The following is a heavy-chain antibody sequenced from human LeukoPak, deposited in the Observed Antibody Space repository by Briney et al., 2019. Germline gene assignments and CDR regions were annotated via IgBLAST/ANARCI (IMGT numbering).Heavy chain of an antibody. Sequence: PGGSLRLSCAASGFTFSSYGMNWVRQAPGKGLEWVANIKQDGSEKYYVDSVKGRFTISRDNAKNSLYLQMNSLRAEDTAVYYCAREGSAIEGRLGGSSSFHYHYYMDVWGKGTTVTVSS. V-gene: IGHV3-7*01. D-gene: IGHD6-13*01. CDR2: IKQDGSEK. CDR3: AREGSAIEGRLGGSSSFHYHYYMDV. CDR1: GFTFSSYG. J-gene: IGHJ6*03.